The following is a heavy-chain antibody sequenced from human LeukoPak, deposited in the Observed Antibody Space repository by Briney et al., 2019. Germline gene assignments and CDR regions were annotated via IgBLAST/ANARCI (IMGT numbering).Heavy chain of an antibody. J-gene: IGHJ4*02. D-gene: IGHD5-18*01. CDR3: TRDRGYSFY. Sequence: GGSLRLSCAASGFTFSNYGMHWVRQAPGKGLEWVGFIRSKAYGGTTEYAASVKGRFTISRDDSKSIAYLQMNSLKTEDTAVYYCTRDRGYSFYWGQGTLVTVSS. CDR1: GFTFSNYG. CDR2: IRSKAYGGTT. V-gene: IGHV3-49*04.